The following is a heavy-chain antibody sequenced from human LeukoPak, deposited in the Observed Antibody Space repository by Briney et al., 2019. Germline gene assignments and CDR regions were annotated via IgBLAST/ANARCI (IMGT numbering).Heavy chain of an antibody. J-gene: IGHJ4*02. CDR3: SRGSGWLSVY. D-gene: IGHD6-19*01. CDR1: GSPFGVYL. Sequence: PGGPRSLSCTASGSPFGVYLMSWFRQAPGKGLEWIGFVSGGTTEYAASVKGRFTISRDDSTSIAYLQMNSLTTEDTAVYYCSRGSGWLSVYWGQGTLVTVSS. CDR2: VSGGTT. V-gene: IGHV3-49*03.